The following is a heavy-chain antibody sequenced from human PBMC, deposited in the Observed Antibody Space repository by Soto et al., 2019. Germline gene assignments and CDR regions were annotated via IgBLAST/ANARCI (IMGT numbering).Heavy chain of an antibody. Sequence: SETLSLTCTVSGGSSISSSYYWGWIRQPPGKGLEWIGSIYYSGSTYYNPSLKSRVTISVDTSKNQFSLKLSSVTAADTAVYYCARTRDGYNIYAFDIWGQGTMVTVS. J-gene: IGHJ3*02. V-gene: IGHV4-39*01. D-gene: IGHD5-12*01. CDR2: IYYSGST. CDR3: ARTRDGYNIYAFDI. CDR1: GGSSISSSYY.